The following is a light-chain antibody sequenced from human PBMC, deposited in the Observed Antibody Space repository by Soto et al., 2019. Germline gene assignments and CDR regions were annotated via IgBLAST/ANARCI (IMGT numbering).Light chain of an antibody. CDR3: QQYGSSPRT. V-gene: IGKV3-20*01. Sequence: EIVLTQFPATLSLSPGERATLSCRASQSVSSSFLAWYQQKPGQAPRLLIHGATSRATGIPDRFSGSGSGTDFTLTISSLEPEDFAVYYCQQYGSSPRTFGQGTKVDIK. CDR2: GAT. J-gene: IGKJ1*01. CDR1: QSVSSSF.